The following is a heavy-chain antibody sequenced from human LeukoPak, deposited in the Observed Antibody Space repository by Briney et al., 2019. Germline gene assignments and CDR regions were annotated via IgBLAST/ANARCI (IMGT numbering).Heavy chain of an antibody. CDR2: GYHSGST. J-gene: IGHJ4*02. CDR3: AREYSSGWYDY. CDR1: GYSISRGYY. V-gene: IGHV4-38-2*01. D-gene: IGHD6-19*01. Sequence: SETLSLTCAVSGYSISRGYYWGWIRQPPGKGLEWIGSGYHSGSTYHNPSLQSRVIISVDTSKNQFSLKLSSVTAADTAVYYCAREYSSGWYDYWGQGTLVTVSS.